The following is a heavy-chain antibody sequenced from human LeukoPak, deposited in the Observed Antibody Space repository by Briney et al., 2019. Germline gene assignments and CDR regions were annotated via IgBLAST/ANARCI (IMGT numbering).Heavy chain of an antibody. CDR1: GDSISSGAYS. V-gene: IGHV4-61*02. CDR3: ARGYSYDYYFDY. D-gene: IGHD5-18*01. J-gene: IGHJ4*02. CDR2: FSTTEST. Sequence: SETLSLTCAVSGDSISSGAYSWTWIRQPAGRGLEWIGRFSTTESTNYNYNPSLKSRVTISPDTSRNQFSLTLMSVTAADTAVYYCARGYSYDYYFDYWGQGTLVSVSA.